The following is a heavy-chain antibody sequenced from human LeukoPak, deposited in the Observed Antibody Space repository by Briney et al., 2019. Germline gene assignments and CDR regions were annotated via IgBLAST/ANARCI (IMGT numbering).Heavy chain of an antibody. CDR2: ISGSGGST. J-gene: IGHJ4*02. CDR1: GFTFSSYA. V-gene: IGHV3-23*01. Sequence: GSLRLSCAASGFTFSSYAMSWVRQAPGKGLEWVSAISGSGGSTYYADSVKGRFTISRDNSKNTLYLQMNSLRAEDTAVYYCAKDQGGGFGELLSAYFDYWGQGTLVTVSS. CDR3: AKDQGGGFGELLSAYFDY. D-gene: IGHD3-10*01.